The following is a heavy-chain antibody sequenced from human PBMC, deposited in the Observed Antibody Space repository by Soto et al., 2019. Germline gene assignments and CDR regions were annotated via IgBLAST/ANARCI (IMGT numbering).Heavy chain of an antibody. Sequence: GVPRSLACAVSGFSSSRCSMYWVRKAQGKGLEWVSSISSSSSYIYYADSVKGRFTISRDNAKNSLYLQMNSLRAEDTAVYYCASPSIMITLGGPLPPWGQGTLVTVSS. CDR3: ASPSIMITLGGPLPP. D-gene: IGHD3-16*01. J-gene: IGHJ5*02. CDR2: ISSSSSYI. CDR1: GFSSSRCS. V-gene: IGHV3-21*01.